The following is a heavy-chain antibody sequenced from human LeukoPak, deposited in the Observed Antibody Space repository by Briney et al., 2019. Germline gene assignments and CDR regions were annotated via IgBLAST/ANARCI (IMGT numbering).Heavy chain of an antibody. D-gene: IGHD2-15*01. J-gene: IGHJ4*02. V-gene: IGHV3-30*03. Sequence: GRSLRLSCAASGFTFSSYGMHWVRQAPGKGLEWVAVITDDGNSKSYAESVKGRFSIARDNSKNTLYLQMDSLRAEDTAVYFCAGGLLGCRRGSCYLTDYWGQGTLVTVSS. CDR1: GFTFSSYG. CDR2: ITDDGNSK. CDR3: AGGLLGCRRGSCYLTDY.